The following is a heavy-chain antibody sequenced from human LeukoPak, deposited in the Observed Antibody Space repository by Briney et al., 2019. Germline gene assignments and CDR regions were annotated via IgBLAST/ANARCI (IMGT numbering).Heavy chain of an antibody. Sequence: PGGSLRLSCAASGFTFSSYGMHWVRQAPGRGLEWVAVISSDENTKFYADSVRGRFTVYRDNSKKTVWLQMNSLRAEDTAVYYCAKKGGSSGRYDYLDYWGQGTLVTVSS. CDR1: GFTFSSYG. V-gene: IGHV3-30-3*02. CDR2: ISSDENTK. CDR3: AKKGGSSGRYDYLDY. J-gene: IGHJ4*02. D-gene: IGHD6-19*01.